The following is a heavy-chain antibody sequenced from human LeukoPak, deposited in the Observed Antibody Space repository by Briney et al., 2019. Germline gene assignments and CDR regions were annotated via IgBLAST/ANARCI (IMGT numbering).Heavy chain of an antibody. Sequence: GGSLRLSCAASGFTFSSSAMSWVRQVPGKGLEWVSGISASGGSTYYADSVRGRFTISRDNSKNTLYVQMNSLRDEDTAVYYCAKDQRWELPHYLDSWGQGTLVTVSS. V-gene: IGHV3-23*01. CDR3: AKDQRWELPHYLDS. CDR2: ISASGGST. CDR1: GFTFSSSA. J-gene: IGHJ4*02. D-gene: IGHD1-26*01.